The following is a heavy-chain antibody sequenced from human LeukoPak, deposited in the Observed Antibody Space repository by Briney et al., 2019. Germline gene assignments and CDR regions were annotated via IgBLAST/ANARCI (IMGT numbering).Heavy chain of an antibody. D-gene: IGHD3-16*01. J-gene: IGHJ3*02. CDR2: IYYSGST. CDR3: ARAWGTADNAFDI. Sequence: PSETLSLTCTVSGGSISSGGYYWSWIRQHPGKGLEWIGYIYYSGSTYYNPSLKSRVTISVDTSKNQFSLKLSSVTAADTAVYYCARAWGTADNAFDIWGQGTMVTVSS. V-gene: IGHV4-31*03. CDR1: GGSISSGGYY.